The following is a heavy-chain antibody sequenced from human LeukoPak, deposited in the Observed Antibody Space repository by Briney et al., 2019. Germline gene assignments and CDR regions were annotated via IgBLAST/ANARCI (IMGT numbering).Heavy chain of an antibody. CDR1: GFTFSSYG. V-gene: IGHV3-30*02. D-gene: IGHD5-18*01. Sequence: GGSLRLSCAASGFTFSSYGMHWVRQAPGKGLEWVAFIRYDGSNKYYADSVKGRFTISRDNSKNTLYLQMNSLRAEDTAVYYCASFRGYSYGDIDYWGQGTLVTVSS. J-gene: IGHJ4*02. CDR3: ASFRGYSYGDIDY. CDR2: IRYDGSNK.